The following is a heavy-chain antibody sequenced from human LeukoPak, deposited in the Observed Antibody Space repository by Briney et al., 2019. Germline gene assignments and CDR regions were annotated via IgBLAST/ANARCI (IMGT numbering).Heavy chain of an antibody. Sequence: PSETLSLTCTVSGGSISSSSYYWGWIRQPPGKGLEWIGSIYYSGSTYYNPSLKSRVTISVDTSKNQFSLKLSSVTAADTAVYYCARAAYYYGSGSYFPPYYYYMDVWGKGTTVTVSS. CDR3: ARAAYYYGSGSYFPPYYYYMDV. CDR2: IYYSGST. CDR1: GGSISSSSYY. V-gene: IGHV4-39*07. D-gene: IGHD3-10*01. J-gene: IGHJ6*03.